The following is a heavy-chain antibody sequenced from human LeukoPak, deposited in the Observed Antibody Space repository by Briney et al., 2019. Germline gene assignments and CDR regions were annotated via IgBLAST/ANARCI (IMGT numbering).Heavy chain of an antibody. J-gene: IGHJ4*02. CDR3: VTDGR. CDR2: IKSKTDGETT. Sequence: PGGSLRLSCAASGFTFSNAWMNWVRQAPRKGLEWIGRIKSKTDGETTDYAAPVKGRFTISRDDSKNTLYLQMNSLKTEDTAVYYCVTDGRWGQGTLVTVSS. CDR1: GFTFSNAW. V-gene: IGHV3-15*01.